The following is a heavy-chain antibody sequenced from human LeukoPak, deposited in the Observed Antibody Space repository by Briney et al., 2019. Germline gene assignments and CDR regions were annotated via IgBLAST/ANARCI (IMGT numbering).Heavy chain of an antibody. D-gene: IGHD4-23*01. CDR3: AKDLLRWSFDY. CDR1: GFTFDDYA. V-gene: IGHV3-9*01. Sequence: PGGSLRPSCAASGFTFDDYAMHWVRQAPGKGLEWVSGISWNSGSIGYADSVKGRFTISRDNAKNSLYLQMNSLRADDTAVYYCAKDLLRWSFDYWGQGTLVTVSS. CDR2: ISWNSGSI. J-gene: IGHJ4*02.